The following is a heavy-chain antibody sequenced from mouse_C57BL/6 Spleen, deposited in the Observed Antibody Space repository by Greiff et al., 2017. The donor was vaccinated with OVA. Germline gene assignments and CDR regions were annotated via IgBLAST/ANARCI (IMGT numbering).Heavy chain of an antibody. CDR2: IDPSDSYT. Sequence: QVQLQQSGAELVKPGASVKLSCKASGYTFTSYWMQWVKQRPGQGLEWIGEIDPSDSYTNYNQKFKGKATLTVDTSSSTAYMQLSSLTSEDSADYYCARRVGTNYFDYWGQGTTLTVSS. V-gene: IGHV1-50*01. CDR1: GYTFTSYW. D-gene: IGHD1-1*02. J-gene: IGHJ2*01. CDR3: ARRVGTNYFDY.